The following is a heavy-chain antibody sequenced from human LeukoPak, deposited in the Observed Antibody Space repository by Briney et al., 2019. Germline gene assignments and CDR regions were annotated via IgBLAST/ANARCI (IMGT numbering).Heavy chain of an antibody. J-gene: IGHJ4*02. CDR2: INPSGGST. Sequence: ASVKVSCKASGYTFTSYYMHWVRQAPGQGLEWMGIINPSGGSTSYAQKFQGRVTMTRDTSTSTVYMELSSLRSEDTAVYYCAREPVRGAVAGRCDYWGQGTLVTVSS. CDR1: GYTFTSYY. V-gene: IGHV1-46*01. D-gene: IGHD6-19*01. CDR3: AREPVRGAVAGRCDY.